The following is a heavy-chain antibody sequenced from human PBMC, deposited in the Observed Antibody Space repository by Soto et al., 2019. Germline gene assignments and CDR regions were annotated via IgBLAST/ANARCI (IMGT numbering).Heavy chain of an antibody. D-gene: IGHD1-26*01. J-gene: IGHJ4*02. V-gene: IGHV3-72*01. Sequence: EVQLVESGGGLVQPGGSLRLSCAASGFTFSDYYMDWVRQLPGMGLGWVGRTRNKANNYAAEYAPSVRGRFTISRHDSEDSMFLQLNSLKTEDTAVYYCARDTGGSYDFWGQGALVTVSS. CDR3: ARDTGGSYDF. CDR2: TRNKANNYAA. CDR1: GFTFSDYY.